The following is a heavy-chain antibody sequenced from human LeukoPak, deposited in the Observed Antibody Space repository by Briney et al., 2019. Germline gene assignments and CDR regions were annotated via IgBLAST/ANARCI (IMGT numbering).Heavy chain of an antibody. CDR1: GYTFTGYY. Sequence: ASVKVSCKASGYTFTGYYMHWVRQAPGQGLEWRGWINPNSGGTNYAQKFQGRVTMTRDTSISTAYMELSRLRSDDTAVYYCARDYDFWSGYYIDYWGQGTLVTVSS. CDR3: ARDYDFWSGYYIDY. V-gene: IGHV1-2*02. CDR2: INPNSGGT. D-gene: IGHD3-3*01. J-gene: IGHJ4*02.